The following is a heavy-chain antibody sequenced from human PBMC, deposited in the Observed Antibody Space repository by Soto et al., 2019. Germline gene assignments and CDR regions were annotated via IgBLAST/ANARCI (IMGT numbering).Heavy chain of an antibody. CDR3: AGGPGVARNY. Sequence: QLQLQESGSGLVKPSQTLSLTCAVSGGSISSGGYSWSWIRQLPGKGLEWIGYIYHSGSTYYNPSLKSRVTISVDRSKNQFSLKLSSVTAADTAVYYCAGGPGVARNYWGQGTLVTVSS. V-gene: IGHV4-30-2*01. D-gene: IGHD5-12*01. CDR1: GGSISSGGYS. CDR2: IYHSGST. J-gene: IGHJ4*02.